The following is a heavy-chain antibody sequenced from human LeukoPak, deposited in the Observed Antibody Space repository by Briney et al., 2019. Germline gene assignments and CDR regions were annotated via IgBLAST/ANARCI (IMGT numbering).Heavy chain of an antibody. J-gene: IGHJ4*02. CDR3: AKSTARYYFDY. D-gene: IGHD6-25*01. Sequence: ASVKVSCKASGYTFTSYYMHWVRQAPGQGLEWMGIINPSGGSTSYAQKFQGRVTMTRGTSTSAVYMELSSLRSEDTAVYYCAKSTARYYFDYWGQGTLVTVSS. V-gene: IGHV1-46*01. CDR1: GYTFTSYY. CDR2: INPSGGST.